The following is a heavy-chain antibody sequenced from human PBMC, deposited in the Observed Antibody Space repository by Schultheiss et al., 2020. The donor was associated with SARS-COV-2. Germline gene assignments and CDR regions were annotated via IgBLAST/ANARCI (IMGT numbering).Heavy chain of an antibody. V-gene: IGHV3-7*01. Sequence: GGSLRLSCAASGFTFSSYGMHWVRQAPGKGLEWVANIKQDGSEKYYVDSVKGRFTISRDNAKNSLYLQMNSLRAEDTAVYYCARVDCGQQLVQFDAFDIWGQGTMVTVSS. D-gene: IGHD6-13*01. CDR3: ARVDCGQQLVQFDAFDI. J-gene: IGHJ3*02. CDR1: GFTFSSYG. CDR2: IKQDGSEK.